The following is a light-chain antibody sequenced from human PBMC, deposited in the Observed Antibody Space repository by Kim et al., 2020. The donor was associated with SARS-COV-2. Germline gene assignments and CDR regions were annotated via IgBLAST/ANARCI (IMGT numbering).Light chain of an antibody. V-gene: IGLV2-14*01. CDR3: SSYTSSSPYV. J-gene: IGLJ1*01. CDR2: DVS. Sequence: QSALTQPASVSGSPGQSITISCTGTSSDVGGYNYVSWYQQHPGKAPKLMIYDVSKRPSGVSNRFSGSKSGNTASLTISGLQAEDDADYYCSSYTSSSPYVFGTGTKV. CDR1: SSDVGGYNY.